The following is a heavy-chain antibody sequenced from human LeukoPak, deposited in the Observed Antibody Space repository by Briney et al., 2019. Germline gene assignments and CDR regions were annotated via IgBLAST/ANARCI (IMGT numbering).Heavy chain of an antibody. J-gene: IGHJ4*02. Sequence: GESLKISCKGSGYSFTSYWIAWVRQMPGNPLEWLGIMYPGDSDTRYSPSFQGQVTISADKSISTAYLQWSSLKASDTAMYYCTRRSSGGKEFDYWGQGTLVTVS. V-gene: IGHV5-51*01. D-gene: IGHD6-19*01. CDR2: MYPGDSDT. CDR1: GYSFTSYW. CDR3: TRRSSGGKEFDY.